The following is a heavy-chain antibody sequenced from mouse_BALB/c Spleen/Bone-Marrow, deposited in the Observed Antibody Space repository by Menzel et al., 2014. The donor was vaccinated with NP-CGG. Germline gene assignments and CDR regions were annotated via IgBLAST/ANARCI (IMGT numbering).Heavy chain of an antibody. CDR2: INPYNGGT. J-gene: IGHJ2*01. CDR1: GYSFTGYT. Sequence: VQLQQSGPELVKPGASMKISCKASGYSFTGYTMNWVEQSHGKNLEWIGLINPYNGGTNYNQKFKDKATLTVDKSSSTAYMELLSLTSEDSAVYYCAREATTGYHFDYWGQGTTLTVSS. D-gene: IGHD1-1*01. CDR3: AREATTGYHFDY. V-gene: IGHV1-26*01.